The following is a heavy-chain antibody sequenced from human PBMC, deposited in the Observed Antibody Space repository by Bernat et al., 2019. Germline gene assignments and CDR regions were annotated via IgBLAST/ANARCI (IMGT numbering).Heavy chain of an antibody. CDR3: AKERDSSNWYGGGFDY. V-gene: IGHV3-30*18. J-gene: IGHJ4*02. D-gene: IGHD6-13*01. Sequence: QVQLVESGGGVVQPGRSLRLSCAASGFTFSSYGMHWVRQAPGKGLEWVAVISNDGRNKYYADSVKDRLTISRDNSQNTLYLQMNSLGVEDTAVYYGAKERDSSNWYGGGFDYWGQGTLVTVSS. CDR2: ISNDGRNK. CDR1: GFTFSSYG.